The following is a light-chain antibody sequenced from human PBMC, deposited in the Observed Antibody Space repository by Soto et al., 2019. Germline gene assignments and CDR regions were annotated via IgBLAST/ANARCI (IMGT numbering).Light chain of an antibody. J-gene: IGLJ2*01. CDR2: LNSDGSH. CDR3: QSWGTGIQV. CDR1: SGHSSYA. V-gene: IGLV4-69*01. Sequence: QLVLTQSPSASASLGASVKLTCTLSSGHSSYAIAWHQQQPEKGPRYLMKLNSDGSHSKGDGIPDRFSGSSSGAERYLTISSLQSEDEADEYCQSWGTGIQVFGGGTQLTVL.